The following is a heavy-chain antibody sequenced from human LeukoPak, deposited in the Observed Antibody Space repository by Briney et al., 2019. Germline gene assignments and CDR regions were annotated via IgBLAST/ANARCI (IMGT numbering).Heavy chain of an antibody. CDR3: ARGGVVSLAFDI. Sequence: PGGSLRLSCAASGFTFSNAWMSWVRQAPGKGLEWVANIKQDGSEKYYVDSVKGRFTISRDNAKNSLYLQMNSLRAEDTAVYYCARGGVVSLAFDIWGQGTMVTVSS. CDR2: IKQDGSEK. V-gene: IGHV3-7*01. CDR1: GFTFSNAW. J-gene: IGHJ3*02. D-gene: IGHD2-15*01.